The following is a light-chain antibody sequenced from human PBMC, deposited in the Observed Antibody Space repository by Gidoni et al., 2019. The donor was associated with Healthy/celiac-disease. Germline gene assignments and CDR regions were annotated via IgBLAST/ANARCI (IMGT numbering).Light chain of an antibody. J-gene: IGKJ1*01. V-gene: IGKV3-15*01. CDR1: QSVSSN. CDR3: QQYNNWPWT. CDR2: GAS. Sequence: EIVLSQFPATLSVFPGERATLACRARQSVSSNLAWYHQKPGQAPRHLIYGASTRATGIPPRFSGSGSGTEFTLTISSLQSEDFAGYYWQQYNNWPWTFGQGTKVEIK.